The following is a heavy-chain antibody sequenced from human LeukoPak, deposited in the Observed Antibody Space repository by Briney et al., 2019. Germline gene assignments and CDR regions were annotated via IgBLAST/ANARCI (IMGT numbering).Heavy chain of an antibody. CDR2: INPNSGGT. CDR1: GYTFTGYY. Sequence: GASLKVSCKASGYTFTGYYMHWVRQAPGQGLEWMGWINPNSGGTNYAQKFQGRVTMTRDTSISTAYMELSRLRSDDTAVYYCARAPGDYYGSGDYWGQGTLVTVSS. V-gene: IGHV1-2*02. D-gene: IGHD3-10*01. CDR3: ARAPGDYYGSGDY. J-gene: IGHJ4*02.